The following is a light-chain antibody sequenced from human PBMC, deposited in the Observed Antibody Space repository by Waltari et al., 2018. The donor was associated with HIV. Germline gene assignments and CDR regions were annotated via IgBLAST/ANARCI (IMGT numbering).Light chain of an antibody. Sequence: QSALTQPASVSGSPGQSITISCTGTSSDVGSYNLVSWYQPHPGKAPKLMIYEVSKRPSGVSNRFSGSKSANTASLTISGLQAEDEADYYCCSYAGSSTTVLFGGGTKLTVL. CDR2: EVS. J-gene: IGLJ2*01. CDR1: SSDVGSYNL. CDR3: CSYAGSSTTVL. V-gene: IGLV2-23*02.